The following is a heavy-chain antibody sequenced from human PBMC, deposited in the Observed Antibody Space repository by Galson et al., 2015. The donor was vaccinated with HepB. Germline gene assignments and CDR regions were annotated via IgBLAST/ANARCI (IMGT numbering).Heavy chain of an antibody. CDR3: ASEEDSRPLMFDP. CDR1: GFTFSSYW. V-gene: IGHV3-74*01. CDR2: INSDGSST. J-gene: IGHJ5*02. Sequence: SLRLSCAASGFTFSSYWMHWVRQAPGKGLVWVSRINSDGSSTSYADSVKGRFTISRDNAKNTLYLQMNSLRAEDTAVYYCASEEDSRPLMFDPWGQGTLVTVSS. D-gene: IGHD6-6*01.